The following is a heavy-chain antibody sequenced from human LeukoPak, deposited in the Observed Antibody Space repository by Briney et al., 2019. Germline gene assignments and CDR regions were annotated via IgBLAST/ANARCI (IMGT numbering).Heavy chain of an antibody. J-gene: IGHJ6*03. V-gene: IGHV3-20*04. D-gene: IGHD6-6*01. Sequence: PGGSLRLSCAASGFTFDDYGMSWVRQAPGKGLEWVSGINWNGGSTGYADSVKGRFTISRDNAKNSLYLQMNSLRAEDTALYYCARVYSSSSRYYYSYMDVWGKGTTVTVSS. CDR3: ARVYSSSSRYYYSYMDV. CDR1: GFTFDDYG. CDR2: INWNGGST.